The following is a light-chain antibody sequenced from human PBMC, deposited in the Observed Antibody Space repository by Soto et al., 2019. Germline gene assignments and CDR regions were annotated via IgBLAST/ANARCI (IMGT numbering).Light chain of an antibody. CDR3: QHYGTSPLT. Sequence: EFVLTQSPGTLSLSPGERATLSCRASQSPSSSYFAWYHQKPGQAPRLLIYGVSSRATGIPDRFSGSGSGTDFTLTISRLEPEDFAVYFCQHYGTSPLTFGQGTKVEIK. V-gene: IGKV3-20*01. CDR2: GVS. CDR1: QSPSSSY. J-gene: IGKJ1*01.